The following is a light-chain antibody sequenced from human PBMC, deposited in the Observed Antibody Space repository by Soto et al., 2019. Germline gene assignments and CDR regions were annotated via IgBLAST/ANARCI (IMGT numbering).Light chain of an antibody. Sequence: DIQMTQSPSSLSASVGDRVTITCRASQTINTYLNWYQQKPGKAPKLLIYAASTLQSGVPSRFSGSGSGTDFTLTINSLQPEDFATYYCQQSHGIPYTFGQGTKLEIK. V-gene: IGKV1-39*01. J-gene: IGKJ2*01. CDR2: AAS. CDR3: QQSHGIPYT. CDR1: QTINTY.